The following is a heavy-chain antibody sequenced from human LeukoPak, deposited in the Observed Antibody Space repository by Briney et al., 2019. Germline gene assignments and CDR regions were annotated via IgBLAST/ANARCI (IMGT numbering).Heavy chain of an antibody. V-gene: IGHV4-34*01. CDR3: ARGGPAPIFGVVTVPYYYGMDV. Sequence: SETLSLTCAVYGGSFSGYYWSWIRQPPGKGLEWIGEINHSGSTNYNPSLKSRVTISVDTSKNQFSLKLSSVTAADTAVYYCARGGPAPIFGVVTVPYYYGMDVWGQGTTVTVSS. CDR1: GGSFSGYY. CDR2: INHSGST. D-gene: IGHD3-3*01. J-gene: IGHJ6*02.